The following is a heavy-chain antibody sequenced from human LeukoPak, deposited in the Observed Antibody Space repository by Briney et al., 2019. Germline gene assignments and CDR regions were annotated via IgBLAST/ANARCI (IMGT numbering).Heavy chain of an antibody. Sequence: GGSLRLSCAASGFTFSDYYMSWIRQAPGKGLEWASYISSSSSYTNYADSVKGRFTISRDNAKNSLYLQMNSLRAEDTAVYYCARVLMVRGVIFDYWGQGTLVTVSS. D-gene: IGHD3-10*01. CDR2: ISSSSSYT. CDR1: GFTFSDYY. V-gene: IGHV3-11*05. CDR3: ARVLMVRGVIFDY. J-gene: IGHJ4*02.